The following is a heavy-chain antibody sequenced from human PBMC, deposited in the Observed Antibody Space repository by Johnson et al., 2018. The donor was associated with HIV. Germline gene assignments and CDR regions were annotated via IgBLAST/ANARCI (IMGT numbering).Heavy chain of an antibody. D-gene: IGHD5-18*01. CDR1: GFTFSNYG. V-gene: IGHV3-30*02. CDR3: AKGEAQEGWIQLWSYAFDF. J-gene: IGHJ3*01. Sequence: QVQLMESGGGVVQPGESLRLSCAASGFTFSNYGMHWVRQAPGKGLELVAFIQNDGSNKYYADSVKGRYTISRDNSRNTLYLQMSNLRTEETAVYYCAKGEAQEGWIQLWSYAFDFWGRGTLVTVSS. CDR2: IQNDGSNK.